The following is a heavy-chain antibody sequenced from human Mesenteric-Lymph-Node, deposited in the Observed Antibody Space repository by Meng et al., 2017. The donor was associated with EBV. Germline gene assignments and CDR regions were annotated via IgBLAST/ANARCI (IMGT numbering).Heavy chain of an antibody. V-gene: IGHV4-34*01. J-gene: IGHJ4*02. CDR2: IYHSGST. CDR3: ARVGQWLPIDY. CDR1: GASCSGYY. Sequence: QGQLPQWGAGLLKPSATLSLTCAVYGASCSGYYWSWIRQPPGKGLEWIGEIYHSGSTNYNPSLKSRVTISVDKSKNQFSLNLSSVTAADTAVYYCARVGQWLPIDYWGQGTLVTVSS. D-gene: IGHD6-19*01.